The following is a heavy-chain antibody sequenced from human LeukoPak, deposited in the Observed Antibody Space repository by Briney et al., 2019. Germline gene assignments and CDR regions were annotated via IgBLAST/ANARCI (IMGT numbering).Heavy chain of an antibody. CDR1: GFTFSSYG. V-gene: IGHV3-33*01. CDR2: IWYDGSNK. J-gene: IGHJ6*02. CDR3: ARDLPVTDYYGMDV. Sequence: GGSLRLSCAASGFTFSSYGMHWVRQAPGKGLEWVAVIWYDGSNKYYADSVKGRFTISRDNSKNTLYLQMNSLRAEDTAMYYCARDLPVTDYYGMDVWGQGTTVTVSS. D-gene: IGHD4-17*01.